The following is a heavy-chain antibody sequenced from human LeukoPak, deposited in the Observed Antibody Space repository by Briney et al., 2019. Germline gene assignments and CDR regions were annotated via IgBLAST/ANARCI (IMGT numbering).Heavy chain of an antibody. V-gene: IGHV1-69*13. CDR1: GGTFSSYA. CDR2: IIPIFGTA. J-gene: IGHJ3*02. D-gene: IGHD3-10*01. Sequence: SVKVSCKASGGTFSSYAISWERQAPGQGLEWMGGIIPIFGTANYAQKFQGRVTITADESTSTAYMELSSLRSEDTAVYYCARSRGFYYGSGSYYRHAFDIWGQGTMVTDSS. CDR3: ARSRGFYYGSGSYYRHAFDI.